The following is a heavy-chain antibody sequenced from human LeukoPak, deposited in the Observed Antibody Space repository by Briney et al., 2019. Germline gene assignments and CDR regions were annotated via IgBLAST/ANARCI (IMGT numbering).Heavy chain of an antibody. V-gene: IGHV1-8*03. Sequence: ASVKVSCTASGYTFTSYDINWVRQATGQGLEWMGWMNPNSGNTGYAQKFQGRVTITRNTSRSTAYMELSSLRSEDTAVYYCARGDRLYYYDSSGYLRDAFDIWGQGTMVTVSS. CDR3: ARGDRLYYYDSSGYLRDAFDI. CDR1: GYTFTSYD. J-gene: IGHJ3*02. D-gene: IGHD3-22*01. CDR2: MNPNSGNT.